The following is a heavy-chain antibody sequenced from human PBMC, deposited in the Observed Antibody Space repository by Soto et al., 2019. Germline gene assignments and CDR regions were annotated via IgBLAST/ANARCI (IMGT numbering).Heavy chain of an antibody. CDR1: GGSINSGRSS. CDR2: NYHSGST. CDR3: VRESTTSGPNWFDT. J-gene: IGHJ5*02. V-gene: IGHV4-30-2*06. D-gene: IGHD1-1*01. Sequence: LSLTCSVSGGSINSGRSSWNWIRQSPGKGLEWIAYNYHSGSTYYNPSLKSRVTISVDRSENQFSLKLTSVTAADTAVYYCVRESTTSGPNWFDTWGPGILVTVSS.